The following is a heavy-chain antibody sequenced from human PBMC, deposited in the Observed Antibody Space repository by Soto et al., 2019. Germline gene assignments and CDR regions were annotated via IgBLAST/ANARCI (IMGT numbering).Heavy chain of an antibody. D-gene: IGHD3-10*01. CDR1: GGSFSGYY. CDR3: ARGPFGYFQH. J-gene: IGHJ1*01. Sequence: QVQLQQWGAGLLKPSETLSLTCAVYGGSFSGYYWSWIRQPPGKGLEWIGEINHSGSTNYNPSIKRRVTISVDTSKNQFALKLSSVTAADTAVYYCARGPFGYFQHWGQGTLVTVSS. CDR2: INHSGST. V-gene: IGHV4-34*01.